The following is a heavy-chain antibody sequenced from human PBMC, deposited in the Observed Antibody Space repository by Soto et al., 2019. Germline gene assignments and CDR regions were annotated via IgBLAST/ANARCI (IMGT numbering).Heavy chain of an antibody. CDR1: GFTFSSYA. CDR2: ISYDGSNK. D-gene: IGHD1-7*01. V-gene: IGHV3-30-3*01. J-gene: IGHJ6*02. CDR3: ARDSKGPRFLNWIYHNYYYRMDL. Sequence: GGSLRLSCAASGFTFSSYAMHWVRQAPGKGLEWVAVISYDGSNKYYADSVKGRFTISRDNSKNTLYLQMNSLRAEDTAVYYCARDSKGPRFLNWIYHNYYYRMDLWGPGTTVTLPS.